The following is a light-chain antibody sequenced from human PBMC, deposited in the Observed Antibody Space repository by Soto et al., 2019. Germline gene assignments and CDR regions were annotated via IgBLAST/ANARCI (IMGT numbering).Light chain of an antibody. CDR1: SSDVGGYNY. CDR2: DVS. V-gene: IGLV2-14*01. J-gene: IGLJ1*01. Sequence: QSVLTQPASVSGSPGHSITISCTGTSSDVGGYNYVSWYQQHPGKAPKLMIYDVSNRPSGVSNRFSGSKSGNTASLTISGLQAEDEADYYCSSYTSSSTPVFGTGTKLTVL. CDR3: SSYTSSSTPV.